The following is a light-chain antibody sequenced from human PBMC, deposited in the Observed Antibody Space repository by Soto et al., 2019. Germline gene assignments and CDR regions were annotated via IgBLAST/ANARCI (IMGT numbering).Light chain of an antibody. V-gene: IGKV1-39*01. CDR3: QQSKRPPYT. J-gene: IGKJ2*01. CDR1: QSISSY. Sequence: DIQMTQSPSSLSASVGDRVTITCRASQSISSYLNWYQQKPGKAPKLLIYAASSLQSGVPSRFSGSGSGTVFTPPFSSLQLKVFANSYCQQSKRPPYTFGRGTRREIK. CDR2: AAS.